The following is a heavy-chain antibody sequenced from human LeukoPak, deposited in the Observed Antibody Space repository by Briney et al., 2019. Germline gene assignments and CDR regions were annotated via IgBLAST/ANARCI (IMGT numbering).Heavy chain of an antibody. D-gene: IGHD6-19*01. CDR1: GFTFSSYA. Sequence: GGSLRLSCAASGFTFSSYAMSWVRQAPGKGLEWVSAISGSGGSTYYADSVKGRFTISRDNSKNTLYPQMNSLRAEDTAVYYCAKSSGWFYYYYYYGMDVWGQGTTVTVSS. J-gene: IGHJ6*02. CDR2: ISGSGGST. V-gene: IGHV3-23*01. CDR3: AKSSGWFYYYYYYGMDV.